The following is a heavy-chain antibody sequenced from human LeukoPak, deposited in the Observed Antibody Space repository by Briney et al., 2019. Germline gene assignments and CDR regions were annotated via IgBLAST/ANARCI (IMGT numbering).Heavy chain of an antibody. CDR3: ARASYSYDISGWVPFDY. D-gene: IGHD3-22*01. J-gene: IGHJ4*02. Sequence: SETLSLTCAVYGGSFSGYYWSWIRQPAGKGLEWIGRIYTSGSTTYNPSLKGRVTISGDTSENQFSLRLSSVTAADTAVYYCARASYSYDISGWVPFDYWGQGTLVTVSP. V-gene: IGHV4-59*10. CDR2: IYTSGST. CDR1: GGSFSGYY.